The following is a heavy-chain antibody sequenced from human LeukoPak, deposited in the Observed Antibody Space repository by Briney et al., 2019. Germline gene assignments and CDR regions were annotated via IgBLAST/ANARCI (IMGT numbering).Heavy chain of an antibody. D-gene: IGHD3-22*01. Sequence: ASVKVSCKASGYTFTGYYMHWVRQAPGQGLEWMGWINPNSGGTNYAQKFQGRVTMTRDTSISTAYMELSRLRSDNTAVYYCARVRLPYYYDSSGYNFDYWGQGTLVTVSS. CDR3: ARVRLPYYYDSSGYNFDY. V-gene: IGHV1-2*02. CDR2: INPNSGGT. J-gene: IGHJ4*02. CDR1: GYTFTGYY.